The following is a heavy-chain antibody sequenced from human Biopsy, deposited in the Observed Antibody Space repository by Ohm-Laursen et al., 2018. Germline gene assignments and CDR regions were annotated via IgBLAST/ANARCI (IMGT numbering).Heavy chain of an antibody. Sequence: SVKVSCKASGGTFQKYGVTWVRQAPGQGLEWMGGIIPMLGTVQYARKLRGRVTITADKPTSTVYMELTSLTSDDTAVYYCARDTLMAQHLVPGENWFDPWGQGTLVTVSS. J-gene: IGHJ5*02. V-gene: IGHV1-69*10. CDR2: IIPMLGTV. D-gene: IGHD3-10*01. CDR1: GGTFQKYG. CDR3: ARDTLMAQHLVPGENWFDP.